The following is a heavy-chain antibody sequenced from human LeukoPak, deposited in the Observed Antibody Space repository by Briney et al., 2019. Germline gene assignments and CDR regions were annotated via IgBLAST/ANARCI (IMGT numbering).Heavy chain of an antibody. J-gene: IGHJ6*02. CDR3: ARSVRDADGYDYRFHYYYGMDV. Sequence: SETLSLTCTVSGGSFSDYYWSWIRQPPGKGLEWIGEINHSGSTNQNPSLKSRVIISVDTPKNQFSLQLTTVSAADTAVYYCARSVRDADGYDYRFHYYYGMDVWGRGTMVTVSS. CDR1: GGSFSDYY. D-gene: IGHD5-24*01. V-gene: IGHV4-34*01. CDR2: INHSGST.